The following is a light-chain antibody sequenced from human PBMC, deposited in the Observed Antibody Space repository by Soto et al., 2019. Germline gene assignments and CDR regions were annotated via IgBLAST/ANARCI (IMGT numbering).Light chain of an antibody. CDR1: SSDIGRYNL. Sequence: QSALTQPASVSGSPGQSITISCTGTSSDIGRYNLVSWYQQHPGKPPKLMIYEATKRPSGVSNRFSGSKSGNTASLTISGPQAEDGADYYSPLNASTNTFMFGGGTKLTVL. CDR2: EAT. V-gene: IGLV2-23*02. J-gene: IGLJ3*02. CDR3: PLNASTNTFM.